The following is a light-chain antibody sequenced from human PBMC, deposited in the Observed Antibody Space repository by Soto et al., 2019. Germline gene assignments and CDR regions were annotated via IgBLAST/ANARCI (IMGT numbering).Light chain of an antibody. Sequence: EIVMTQSPATLSVSPGERATLSCRASQSVSSNLAWYQQKPGQAPRLLIYGASTRATGIPARFSGSGSGTEFTLTISSLQSEEVAVYYCQQYNNWPRITFGQGTMV. CDR2: GAS. J-gene: IGKJ1*01. CDR1: QSVSSN. V-gene: IGKV3-15*01. CDR3: QQYNNWPRIT.